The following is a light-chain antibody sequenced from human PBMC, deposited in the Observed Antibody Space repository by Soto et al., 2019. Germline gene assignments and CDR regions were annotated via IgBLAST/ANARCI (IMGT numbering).Light chain of an antibody. J-gene: IGKJ2*01. V-gene: IGKV1-39*01. Sequence: DIPMTQSPSSLFASVGDRVTVTCRASQSINIYLNWYQQKPGKAPTLLIYGASSLQSGVPSRFSGGGSRTECTLTISALQPEEFATYYCQQSYRIPYPFGQGTKLEI. CDR1: QSINIY. CDR3: QQSYRIPYP. CDR2: GAS.